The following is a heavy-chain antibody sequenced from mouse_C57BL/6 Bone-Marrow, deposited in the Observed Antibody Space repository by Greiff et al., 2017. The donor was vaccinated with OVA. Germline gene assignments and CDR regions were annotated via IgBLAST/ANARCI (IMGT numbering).Heavy chain of an antibody. CDR1: GYAFTNYL. CDR2: INPGSGGT. V-gene: IGHV1-54*01. D-gene: IGHD2-1*01. J-gene: IGHJ3*01. CDR3: ARAGNYPLAY. Sequence: VQLQQSGAELVRPGTSVKVSCKASGYAFTNYLIEWVKQRPGQGLEWIGVINPGSGGTNYNEKFKGKATLTADKSSSTAYMQLSSLTSEDSAVYYCARAGNYPLAYWGQGTLVTVSA.